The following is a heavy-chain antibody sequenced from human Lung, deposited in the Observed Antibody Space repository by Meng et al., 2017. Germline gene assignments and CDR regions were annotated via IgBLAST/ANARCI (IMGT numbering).Heavy chain of an antibody. J-gene: IGHJ4*02. CDR2: ITGDGSST. CDR3: ARGGVTTDD. V-gene: IGHV3-74*01. D-gene: IGHD4-17*01. Sequence: EGHVGASGGGLVPPGGSLILSRAASGFTVSTHWMHWVRQAPGKGLEGVSRITGDGSSTIYADSVQGRFTMSRDNAKNTLSLQMNSLRAEDTAVYYCARGGVTTDDCGQGTLVTVSS. CDR1: GFTVSTHW.